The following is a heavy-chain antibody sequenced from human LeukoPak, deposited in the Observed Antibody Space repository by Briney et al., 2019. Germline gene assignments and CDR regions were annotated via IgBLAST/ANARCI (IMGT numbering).Heavy chain of an antibody. CDR1: GFTFSNYG. CDR3: ARDTDSSGRHWYFDL. V-gene: IGHV3-33*01. J-gene: IGHJ2*01. CDR2: IQYDGSKK. Sequence: PGGSLRLSCAASGFTFSNYGMHWVRQAPGKGLEWVAAIQYDGSKKYYADSVKGRITISRDNSKNTPYLQMNSLGAEDTGVYYCARDTDSSGRHWYFDLWGRGTLVTVSS. D-gene: IGHD6-19*01.